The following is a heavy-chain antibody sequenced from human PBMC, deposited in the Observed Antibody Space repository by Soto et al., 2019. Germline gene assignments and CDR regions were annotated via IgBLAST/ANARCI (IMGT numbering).Heavy chain of an antibody. CDR1: GFHFSTYG. V-gene: IGHV3-33*01. D-gene: IGHD6-19*01. J-gene: IGHJ4*02. CDR2: IWNHGRED. Sequence: QVHLVESGGGVVQPGRSLRLSCAASGFHFSTYGMHWVRQAPGKGLEWVALIWNHGREDSYADSVKGRFTISRDNSKNTRWLQMNSLRDDDTAVYYCVRGPWLVGDVTSFDYWGQGSLVTVSS. CDR3: VRGPWLVGDVTSFDY.